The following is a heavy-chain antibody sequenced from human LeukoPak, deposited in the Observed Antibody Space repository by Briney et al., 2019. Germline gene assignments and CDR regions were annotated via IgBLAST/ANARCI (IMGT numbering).Heavy chain of an antibody. Sequence: GGSLRLSCAASGFTFSSYAMHWVRQAPGKGLEWVAVISYDGSNKYYADSVKGRFTISRDKSKNTVYLQMNSLRAEDTAVYYCARAWVLDVWGQGTTVTVSS. CDR1: GFTFSSYA. V-gene: IGHV3-30*14. CDR2: ISYDGSNK. J-gene: IGHJ6*02. CDR3: ARAWVLDV. D-gene: IGHD3-16*01.